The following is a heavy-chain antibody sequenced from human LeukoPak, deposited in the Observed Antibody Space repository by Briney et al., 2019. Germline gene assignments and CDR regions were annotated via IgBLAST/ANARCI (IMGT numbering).Heavy chain of an antibody. D-gene: IGHD3-22*01. J-gene: IGHJ3*02. CDR2: INPNSGGT. Sequence: GASVEVSCKASGYTFTGYYMHWVRQAPGQGLEWMGWINPNSGGTNYAQKFQGRVTMTRDTSISTAYMDLSRLRSDDTAVYYCARGRRYYDSSGYLGSDIWGQGTMVTVSS. V-gene: IGHV1-2*02. CDR1: GYTFTGYY. CDR3: ARGRRYYDSSGYLGSDI.